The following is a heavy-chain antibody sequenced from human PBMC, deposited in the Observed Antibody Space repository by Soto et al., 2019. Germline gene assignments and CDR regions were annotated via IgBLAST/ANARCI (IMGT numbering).Heavy chain of an antibody. D-gene: IGHD4-17*01. CDR3: AKDILLVTTVDAFDI. CDR2: ISSDGSNK. J-gene: IGHJ3*02. CDR1: GFTFSNYG. Sequence: GGSLRLSCAASGFTFSNYGMHWVRQAPGKGLEWVAVISSDGSNKYYADSVKGRFTISRDISKNTLYLQMNSLGAEDTAVYYCAKDILLVTTVDAFDIWGQGTMVTVSS. V-gene: IGHV3-30*18.